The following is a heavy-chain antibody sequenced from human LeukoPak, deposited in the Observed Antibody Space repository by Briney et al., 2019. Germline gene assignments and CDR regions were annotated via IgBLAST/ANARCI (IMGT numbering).Heavy chain of an antibody. CDR2: IKEDGSEK. CDR1: GLTFSSYW. J-gene: IGHJ4*02. CDR3: ARGEYYYDGGY. D-gene: IGHD3-22*01. Sequence: GGSLRLSCAVSGLTFSSYWMSWVRQAPGKGLEWVANIKEDGSEKYYVDSVRGRFTISRDNAKNSLFLQMNSLRAEDTAVYYCARGEYYYDGGYWGQGTLVTVSS. V-gene: IGHV3-7*04.